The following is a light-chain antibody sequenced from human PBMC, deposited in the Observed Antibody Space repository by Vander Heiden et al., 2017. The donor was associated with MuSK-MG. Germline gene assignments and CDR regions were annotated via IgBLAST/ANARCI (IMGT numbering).Light chain of an antibody. CDR3: QQDNYWLFT. V-gene: IGKV3-15*01. CDR2: AAF. Sequence: EILMTQSPATLSVSPGERATLSCRASQSVSNNLAWYQQKPGQAPRLLMYAAFTRATGIPARFSGSGSGTEFTLTIDSLQSEDFAVYYCQQDNYWLFTFGQGTKMAIK. J-gene: IGKJ2*01. CDR1: QSVSNN.